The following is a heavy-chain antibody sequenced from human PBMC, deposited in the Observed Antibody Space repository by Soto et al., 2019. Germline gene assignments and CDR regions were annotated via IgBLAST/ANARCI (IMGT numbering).Heavy chain of an antibody. CDR1: GFTFSDYY. J-gene: IGHJ4*02. Sequence: QVQLVESGGGLVKPGGSLRLSCAASGFTFSDYYMSWIRQAPGKGLEWLSYIGDTGRTIYYADSVRGRFTISRDNAKTSLYLQINSLRAEDTAVYYCARVDNRRMPMTGVPFDHWGQGTQVTVSS. CDR2: IGDTGRTI. D-gene: IGHD3-22*01. CDR3: ARVDNRRMPMTGVPFDH. V-gene: IGHV3-11*01.